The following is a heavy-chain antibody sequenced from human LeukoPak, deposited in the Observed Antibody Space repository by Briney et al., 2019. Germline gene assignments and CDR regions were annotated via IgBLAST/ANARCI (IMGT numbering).Heavy chain of an antibody. J-gene: IGHJ5*02. Sequence: ASVKVSCKASGYTFTGYYMHWVRQAPGQGLEWMGWINPNSGGTNYAQKFQGRVTMTRDTSISTAYMELSRLRSDDTAVYYCAIGLIRLAVAGTIWFDPWGQGTLVTVSS. CDR1: GYTFTGYY. V-gene: IGHV1-2*02. CDR2: INPNSGGT. CDR3: AIGLIRLAVAGTIWFDP. D-gene: IGHD6-19*01.